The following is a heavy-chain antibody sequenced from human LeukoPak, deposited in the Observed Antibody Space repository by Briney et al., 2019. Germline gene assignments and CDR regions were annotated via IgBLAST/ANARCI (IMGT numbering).Heavy chain of an antibody. V-gene: IGHV4-34*01. CDR3: ARGRSTYYYGSGSFLDY. CDR2: INHSGST. D-gene: IGHD3-10*01. Sequence: SETLSLTCAVYGGSFSGYYWSWIRQPPGKGLEWIGEINHSGSTNYNPSLRSRVTISVDTSKNQFSLELSSVTAADTAVYYCARGRSTYYYGSGSFLDYWGQGTLVTVSS. CDR1: GGSFSGYY. J-gene: IGHJ4*02.